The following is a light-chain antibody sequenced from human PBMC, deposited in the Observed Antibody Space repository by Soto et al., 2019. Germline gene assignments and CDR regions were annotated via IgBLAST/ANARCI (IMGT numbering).Light chain of an antibody. CDR3: GTWDSSLSAVV. J-gene: IGLJ2*01. V-gene: IGLV1-51*01. CDR1: SSNIGKNF. CDR2: DNN. Sequence: QSVLTQPPSVSAAPGQRVTISCSGSSSNIGKNFVSWYQQFPGTAPKLLIYDNNKRPSEIPDRFSGSKSGTSATLGITRLQTGDEADYYCGTWDSSLSAVVFGGGTKLTVL.